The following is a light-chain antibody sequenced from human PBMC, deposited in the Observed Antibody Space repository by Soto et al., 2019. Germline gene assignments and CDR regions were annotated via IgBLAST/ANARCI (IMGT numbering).Light chain of an antibody. V-gene: IGLV2-14*01. J-gene: IGLJ2*01. CDR1: SSDVGGYNY. CDR2: EVS. Sequence: QSVLTQPASVSGSPGQSITISCTGTSSDVGGYNYVSWYQHHPGKAPKLMISEVSNRPSGVSNRFSGSKSGNTASLTISGLQAEDEADYCCSSYTSSNTVVFGGGTKLTVL. CDR3: SSYTSSNTVV.